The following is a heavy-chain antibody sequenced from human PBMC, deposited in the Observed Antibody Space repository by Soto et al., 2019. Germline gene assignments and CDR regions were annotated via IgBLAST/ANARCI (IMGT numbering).Heavy chain of an antibody. CDR3: ARVADPGDRWDNWFDP. J-gene: IGHJ5*02. D-gene: IGHD7-27*01. CDR2: IYYSGST. Sequence: SETLSLTCTVSGGSISSGGYYWSWIRQHPGKGLEWIGYIYYSGSTYYNPSLKSRVTISVDTSKNQFSLKLSSVTAADTAVYYCARVADPGDRWDNWFDPWGQGTLVTVSS. V-gene: IGHV4-31*03. CDR1: GGSISSGGYY.